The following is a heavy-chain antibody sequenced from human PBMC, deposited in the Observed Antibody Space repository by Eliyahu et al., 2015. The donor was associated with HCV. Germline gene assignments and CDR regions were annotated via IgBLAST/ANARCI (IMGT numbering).Heavy chain of an antibody. CDR3: VCLNPSK. J-gene: IGHJ4*02. CDR2: ISPDGTTT. Sequence: EVQLVESGGDLIQPGGSLRLSCAASGFTFSRSWMDWVRQVPGKGLMWVSRISPDGTTTYYADSVKGRFTTSRDNAKSTLYLQMNSLRAEDTAVYYCVCLNPSKWGQGTPVTVSS. CDR1: GFTFSRSW. V-gene: IGHV3-74*01.